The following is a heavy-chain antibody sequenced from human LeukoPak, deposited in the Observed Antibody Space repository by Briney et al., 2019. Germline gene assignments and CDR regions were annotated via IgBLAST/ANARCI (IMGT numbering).Heavy chain of an antibody. CDR1: GYTFTSYY. V-gene: IGHV1-46*01. CDR2: INPSGGST. J-gene: IGHJ6*04. Sequence: ASVKVSCKTSGYTFTSYYTHWVRQAPGQGLEWMGIINPSGGSTTYAQKFQGRVTMTRDKSTSTVYMELRSLRSDDTATYYCAKRVMIGNCMDVWGKGTSVIISS. CDR3: AKRVMIGNCMDV. D-gene: IGHD2-21*01.